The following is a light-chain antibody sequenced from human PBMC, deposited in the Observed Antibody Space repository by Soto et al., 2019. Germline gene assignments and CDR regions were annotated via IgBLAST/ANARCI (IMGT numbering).Light chain of an antibody. Sequence: EIVLTQSPGTLPLSPGERTTLSCRASPSVSRNYLAWYQQKPGQAPRLLIYDASSRATGIPDRLSGSGSGTDFTLTISRVEPEDFAVFYCQQYGSSPTFGQGTRLEIK. V-gene: IGKV3-20*01. CDR3: QQYGSSPT. J-gene: IGKJ5*01. CDR2: DAS. CDR1: PSVSRNY.